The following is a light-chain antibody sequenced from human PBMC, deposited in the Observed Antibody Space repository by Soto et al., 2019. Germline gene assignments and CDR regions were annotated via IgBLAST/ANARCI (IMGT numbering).Light chain of an antibody. V-gene: IGLV1-40*01. CDR3: QSYDSSLSGSV. CDR1: SSNIGAGYD. J-gene: IGLJ2*01. Sequence: QSVLTQPPSVSGDAGQRVTISCTGSSSNIGAGYDVHWYQQLPGTAPKLLIYGNSNRPSGVPDRFSGSKSGTSASLAITGLQAEDEADYYCQSYDSSLSGSVFGGGTKLTVL. CDR2: GNS.